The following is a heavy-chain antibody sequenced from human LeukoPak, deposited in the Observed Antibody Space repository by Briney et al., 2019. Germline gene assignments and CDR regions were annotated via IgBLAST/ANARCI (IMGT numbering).Heavy chain of an antibody. CDR2: IYTSGST. Sequence: PSETLSLTCTVSGGSISSYYWSWIRQPAGKGLEWIGRIYTSGSTNYNPSLKSRVTMSVDTSKNQFPLKLSSVTAADTAVYYCARDRVIAAAGAPPDAFDIWGQGTMVTVSS. CDR1: GGSISSYY. V-gene: IGHV4-4*07. D-gene: IGHD6-13*01. J-gene: IGHJ3*02. CDR3: ARDRVIAAAGAPPDAFDI.